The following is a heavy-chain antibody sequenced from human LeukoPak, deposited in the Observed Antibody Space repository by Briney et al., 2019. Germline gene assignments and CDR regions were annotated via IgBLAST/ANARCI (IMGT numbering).Heavy chain of an antibody. V-gene: IGHV4-34*01. CDR3: ARGRTPRFYGSGTSFSY. CDR2: INHSGST. Sequence: SETLSLTCAVYGGSFSGYYWSWIRQPPGKGLEWIGEINHSGSTNYNPSLTSRVTISVDTSKNQFSLKLSSVTAADTAVYYCARGRTPRFYGSGTSFSYWGQGTLVTVSS. CDR1: GGSFSGYY. J-gene: IGHJ4*02. D-gene: IGHD3-10*01.